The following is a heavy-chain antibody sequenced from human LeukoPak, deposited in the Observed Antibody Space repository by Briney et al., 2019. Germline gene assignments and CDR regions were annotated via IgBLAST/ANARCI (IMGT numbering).Heavy chain of an antibody. CDR2: INGDGSIT. D-gene: IGHD4-17*01. CDR3: ARRYGDYGTIDY. Sequence: GGSLRLSGTPSGFTFSSHLTYWVRQPPGKRLVWVSPINGDGSITTYAESVKGRFTISRDNANNTLYLGMNSLRAEDTAVYYCARRYGDYGTIDYWGQGTLVTVSS. V-gene: IGHV3-74*01. J-gene: IGHJ4*02. CDR1: GFTFSSHL.